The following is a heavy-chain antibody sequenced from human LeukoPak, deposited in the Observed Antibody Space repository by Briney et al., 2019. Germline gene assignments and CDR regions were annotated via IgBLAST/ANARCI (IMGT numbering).Heavy chain of an antibody. CDR1: GFTVRSYY. D-gene: IGHD2-2*01. CDR3: ARDLKYCSSTSCYYKDYFDY. CDR2: ISDGISA. Sequence: GGSLRLSCAASGFTVRSYYMSWVRQAPGKGLEWVSVISDGISAYYADSVKGRFTISRDNSKNTLYLQMNSLRAEDTAVYYCARDLKYCSSTSCYYKDYFDYWGQGTLVTVSS. J-gene: IGHJ4*02. V-gene: IGHV3-66*01.